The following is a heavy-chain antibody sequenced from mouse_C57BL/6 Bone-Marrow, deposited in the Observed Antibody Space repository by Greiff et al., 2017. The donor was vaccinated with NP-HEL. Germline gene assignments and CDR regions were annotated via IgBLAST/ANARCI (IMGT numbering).Heavy chain of an antibody. CDR3: ARWKGFAY. Sequence: VKLMESGAELARPGASVKLSCKASGYTFTSYGISWVKQRTGQGLEWIGEIYPRSGNTYYNEKFKGKATLTADKSSSTAYMELRSLTSEDSAVYFCARWKGFAYWGQGTLVTVSA. CDR2: IYPRSGNT. J-gene: IGHJ3*01. V-gene: IGHV1-81*01. CDR1: GYTFTSYG.